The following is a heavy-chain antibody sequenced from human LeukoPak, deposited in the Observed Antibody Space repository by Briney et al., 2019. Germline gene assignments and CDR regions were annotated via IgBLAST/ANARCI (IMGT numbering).Heavy chain of an antibody. D-gene: IGHD3-10*01. Sequence: GGPLRLSCAASGFTFSSYSMNWVRQAPGKGLEWVAVIWYDGSNKYYADSVKGRFTISRDNSKNTLYLQMNSLRAEDTAVYYCAKSSGSCFDYWGQGTLVTVSS. V-gene: IGHV3-33*06. CDR2: IWYDGSNK. CDR1: GFTFSSYS. CDR3: AKSSGSCFDY. J-gene: IGHJ4*02.